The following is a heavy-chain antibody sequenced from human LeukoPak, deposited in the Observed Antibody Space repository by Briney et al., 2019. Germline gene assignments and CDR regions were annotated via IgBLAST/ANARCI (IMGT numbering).Heavy chain of an antibody. V-gene: IGHV1-69*04. CDR2: ISAIFGIA. CDR1: GGTFSSYA. J-gene: IGHJ4*02. D-gene: IGHD3-16*01. Sequence: SSVKVSFKASGGTFSSYAISWGRQAPGQGLEWMGRISAIFGIANYAQKFQGRVTITADKSTSTAYMELSSLRSEDTGVYYCARVVVGVMDFWGQGTLVTVSS. CDR3: ARVVVGVMDF.